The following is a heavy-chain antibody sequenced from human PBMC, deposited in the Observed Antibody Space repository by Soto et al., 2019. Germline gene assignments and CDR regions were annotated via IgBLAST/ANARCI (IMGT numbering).Heavy chain of an antibody. CDR3: ARGIAVADPYNWYDS. Sequence: QVQLVQSGVEVKKPGASVKVSCKASGYTFTRYGISWVRQAPGQGLEWMGWISGSNGKTNYAQKDQGRVTMTTDTSTSTAYMELRSLRSDDTAVYYCARGIAVADPYNWYDSWGQGTLVTVSS. D-gene: IGHD6-13*01. CDR2: ISGSNGKT. J-gene: IGHJ5*01. CDR1: GYTFTRYG. V-gene: IGHV1-18*01.